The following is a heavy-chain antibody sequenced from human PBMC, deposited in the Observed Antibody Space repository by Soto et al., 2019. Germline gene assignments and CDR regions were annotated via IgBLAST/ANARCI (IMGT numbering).Heavy chain of an antibody. Sequence: PGGSLRLSCAASGFTFSSYAMSWVRQAPGKGLEWVSAISGSGGSTYYADSVKGRFTISRDNSKNTLYLQMNSLRVEDTAVYYCAKDSDFWSGPPDYWGQGTLVTVSS. J-gene: IGHJ4*02. D-gene: IGHD3-3*01. CDR1: GFTFSSYA. CDR2: ISGSGGST. CDR3: AKDSDFWSGPPDY. V-gene: IGHV3-23*01.